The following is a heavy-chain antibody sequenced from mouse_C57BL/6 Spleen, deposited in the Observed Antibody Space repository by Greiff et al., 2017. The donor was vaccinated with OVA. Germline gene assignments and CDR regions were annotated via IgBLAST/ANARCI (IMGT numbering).Heavy chain of an antibody. CDR1: GYAFTNYL. J-gene: IGHJ3*01. V-gene: IGHV1-54*01. Sequence: QVQLQQSGAELVRPGTSVKVSCKASGYAFTNYLIEWVKQRPGQGLEWIGVINPGSGGTNYNEKFKGKATLTADKSSSTAYMQLSSLTSEDSAVYFCARGGGITTGFAYWGQGTLVTVSA. CDR2: INPGSGGT. D-gene: IGHD1-1*01. CDR3: ARGGGITTGFAY.